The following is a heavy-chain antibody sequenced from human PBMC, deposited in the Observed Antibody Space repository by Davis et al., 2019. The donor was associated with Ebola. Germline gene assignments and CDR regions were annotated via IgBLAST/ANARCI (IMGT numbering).Heavy chain of an antibody. V-gene: IGHV4-59*01. CDR2: IYYSGST. D-gene: IGHD2-2*01. CDR3: AGEVVPAATYNWFDP. J-gene: IGHJ5*02. Sequence: PSETLSLTCTVSGGSISSYYWSWIRQPPGKGLEWIGYIYYSGSTNYNPSLKSRVTISVDTSKNQFSLKLSSVTAADTAVYYCAGEVVPAATYNWFDPWGQGTLVTVSS. CDR1: GGSISSYY.